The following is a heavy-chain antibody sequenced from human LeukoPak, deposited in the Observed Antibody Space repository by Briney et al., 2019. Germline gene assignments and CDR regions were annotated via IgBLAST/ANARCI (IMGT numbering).Heavy chain of an antibody. CDR3: ARTLNRLRGFDP. V-gene: IGHV5-51*01. CDR2: IFPGDSET. J-gene: IGHJ5*02. Sequence: GESLQISCKDSSWTFNSSWVGWVRQMPGTGLEWMGIIFPGDSETRYSPTFQGQVTISADKSTNTVYLQWGSLKASDTAIYYCARTLNRLRGFDPWGQGTLVTVHS. CDR1: SWTFNSSW.